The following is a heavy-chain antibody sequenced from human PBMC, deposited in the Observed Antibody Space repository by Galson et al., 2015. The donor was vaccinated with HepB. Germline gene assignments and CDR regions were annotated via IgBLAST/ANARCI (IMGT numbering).Heavy chain of an antibody. CDR2: ISSSSSTI. CDR1: GFTFSNYA. CDR3: AAEQIYYYDSSGSWDY. V-gene: IGHV3-48*02. D-gene: IGHD3-22*01. Sequence: SLRLSCAASGFTFSNYAMSWVRQAPGKGLEWVSAISSSSSTIYYADSVKGRFTISRDNAKNSLYLQMNSLRDEDTAVYYCAAEQIYYYDSSGSWDYWGQGTLVTVSS. J-gene: IGHJ4*02.